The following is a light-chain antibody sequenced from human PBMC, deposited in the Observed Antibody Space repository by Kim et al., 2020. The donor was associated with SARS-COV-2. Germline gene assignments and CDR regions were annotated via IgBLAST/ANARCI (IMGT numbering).Light chain of an antibody. CDR3: LQSSSFLFT. V-gene: IGKV6-21*01. CDR1: QGIGSS. J-gene: IGKJ4*01. Sequence: VTPQEKVTITCRASQGIGSSLHLYQQKPDQSPKLLVKFASQSFSGVPSRFSGSGSGTDFTLTICSLEAEDAATYYCLQSSSFLFTFGGGTKVDI. CDR2: FAS.